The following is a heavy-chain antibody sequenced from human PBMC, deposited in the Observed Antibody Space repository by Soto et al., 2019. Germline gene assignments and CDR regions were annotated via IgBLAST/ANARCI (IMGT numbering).Heavy chain of an antibody. CDR1: GYSFRRYA. V-gene: IGHV1-3*01. D-gene: IGHD1-1*01. Sequence: QVQLVQSGAEVKKPGASVSVSCKTSGYSFRRYAMHWLRKAPGQTLEWMGWIRVANGKAKCAQHFEDRLTITRDTSKTTVYLELNSLTSEDTAIYYCAKDGQQLAGDYWGQGTLVTVSS. J-gene: IGHJ4*02. CDR2: IRVANGKA. CDR3: AKDGQQLAGDY.